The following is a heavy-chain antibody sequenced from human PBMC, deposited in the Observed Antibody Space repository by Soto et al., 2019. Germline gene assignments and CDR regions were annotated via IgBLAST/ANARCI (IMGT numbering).Heavy chain of an antibody. CDR3: VKDRDSSGSLSGY. CDR1: GYTFTSYG. CDR2: ISTHIGST. V-gene: IGHV1-18*01. Sequence: QVQLVQSGAEVKKPGASVKVSCKIFGYTFTSYGISWVPQGPGQGLEWMGWISTHIGSTSYAQKLQGRVTMTTDTSTSTVYMELTSLRSDDTAVYYCVKDRDSSGSLSGYWGQGTLVTVSS. J-gene: IGHJ4*02. D-gene: IGHD3-22*01.